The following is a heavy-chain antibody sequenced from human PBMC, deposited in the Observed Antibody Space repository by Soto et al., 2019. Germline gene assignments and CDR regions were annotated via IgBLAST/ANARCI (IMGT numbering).Heavy chain of an antibody. Sequence: QVQLVQSGAEVKKPGSSVKVSCKASGVSFSSYAISWVRQAPGQGLEWMGGIIPVFGATRYAQNFQGRVTITADESTSTAYMELSRLRSEDTAVYYCANHQKLHYRDVYYYYPMDVWGRGTTVTVSS. CDR3: ANHQKLHYRDVYYYYPMDV. CDR1: GVSFSSYA. J-gene: IGHJ6*02. D-gene: IGHD4-17*01. V-gene: IGHV1-69*01. CDR2: IIPVFGAT.